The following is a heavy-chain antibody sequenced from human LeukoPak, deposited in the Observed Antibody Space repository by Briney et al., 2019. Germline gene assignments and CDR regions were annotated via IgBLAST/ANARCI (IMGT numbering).Heavy chain of an antibody. CDR2: TYYRSKWYN. Sequence: SQTLSLTCAISGDSVSDNSATWNWIRQSPSRGLGWLGRTYYRSKWYNDYAVSVKSRITINPDTSKNQFSLQLNSVAPEDTAIYYCASTHNNGRYLDYWGQGALVTVSS. V-gene: IGHV6-1*01. CDR3: ASTHNNGRYLDY. D-gene: IGHD2-8*01. CDR1: GDSVSDNSAT. J-gene: IGHJ4*02.